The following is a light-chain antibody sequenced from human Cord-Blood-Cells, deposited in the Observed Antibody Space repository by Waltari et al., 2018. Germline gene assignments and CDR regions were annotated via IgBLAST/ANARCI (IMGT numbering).Light chain of an antibody. Sequence: QSALTQPRSVSGSPGQSVTISCTGTSRDVGGYNYVYWYQQHPGKAPKLMIYDVSKRPSGVPDRFSGSKSGNTASLTISGLQAEDEADYYCCSDAGSSTWVVGGGTKLNVL. CDR1: SRDVGGYNY. CDR2: DVS. V-gene: IGLV2-11*01. J-gene: IGLJ2*01. CDR3: CSDAGSSTWV.